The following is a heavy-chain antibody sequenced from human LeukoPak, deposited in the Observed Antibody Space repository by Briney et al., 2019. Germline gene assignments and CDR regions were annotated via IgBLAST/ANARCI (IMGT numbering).Heavy chain of an antibody. CDR1: GFTFNSYG. Sequence: GGSLRLSCAASGFTFNSYGMHWVRQAPGKGLEWVAFIRYDGSNKYYADSVKGRFTISRDSSKNTLDLQMNSLRAEDTAVYYCAKDRVVPAALIDYWGQGTLVTVSS. V-gene: IGHV3-30*02. CDR2: IRYDGSNK. D-gene: IGHD2-2*01. CDR3: AKDRVVPAALIDY. J-gene: IGHJ4*02.